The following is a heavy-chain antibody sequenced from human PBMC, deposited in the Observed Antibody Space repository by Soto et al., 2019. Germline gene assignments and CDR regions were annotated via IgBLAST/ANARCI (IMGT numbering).Heavy chain of an antibody. V-gene: IGHV3-30*18. CDR2: ISYGGSNK. Sequence: GGSLRLSCAASGFTFSSYGMHWVRQAPGKGLEWVAVISYGGSNKYYADSVKGRFTISRDNSKNTLYLQMNSLRAEDTAVYYCAKDGASVGFDYWGQGTLVTVSS. CDR1: GFTFSSYG. D-gene: IGHD1-26*01. J-gene: IGHJ4*02. CDR3: AKDGASVGFDY.